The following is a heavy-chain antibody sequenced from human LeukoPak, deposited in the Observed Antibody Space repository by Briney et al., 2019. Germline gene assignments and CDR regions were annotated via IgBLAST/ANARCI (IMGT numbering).Heavy chain of an antibody. J-gene: IGHJ6*02. CDR1: GGSFSGYY. CDR2: INHSGST. V-gene: IGHV4-34*01. CDR3: ARIGVSAYYYYYGMDV. Sequence: PSETLSLTCAVYGGSFSGYYWSWIRQPPGKGLEWIGEINHSGSTNYNPSLKSRVTISVDTSKNQFSLKLSSVTAADTAVYYCARIGVSAYYYYYGMDVWGQGTTVTVSS. D-gene: IGHD3-10*01.